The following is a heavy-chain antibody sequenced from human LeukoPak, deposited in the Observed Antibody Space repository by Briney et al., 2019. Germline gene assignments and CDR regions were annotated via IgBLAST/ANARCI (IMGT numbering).Heavy chain of an antibody. CDR3: ARDGTGAAAGYFDY. D-gene: IGHD6-13*01. J-gene: IGHJ4*02. CDR1: GGSISSGGYY. Sequence: KPSETLSLTCTVSGGSISSGGYYWSWIRQHPGKGLEWIGYIYYSGSTYYNPSLKSRVTISVDTSKNQFSLKLSSVTAADTAVYYCARDGTGAAAGYFDYWGQGTLVTVSS. CDR2: IYYSGST. V-gene: IGHV4-31*03.